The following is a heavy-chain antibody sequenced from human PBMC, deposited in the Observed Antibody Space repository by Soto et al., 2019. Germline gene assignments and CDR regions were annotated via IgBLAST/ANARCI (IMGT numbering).Heavy chain of an antibody. CDR2: ISYDGSNK. J-gene: IGHJ3*02. CDR1: GFTFSSYA. V-gene: IGHV3-30*18. Sequence: PGGSLRLSCAASGFTFSSYAMSWVRQAPGKGLEWVTIISYDGSNKYYVDSVKGRFTISRDNSKNTLYLQMNSLRAEDTAVYYCAKDQGWNFVFEIWGQGTMVTVSS. CDR3: AKDQGWNFVFEI. D-gene: IGHD1-7*01.